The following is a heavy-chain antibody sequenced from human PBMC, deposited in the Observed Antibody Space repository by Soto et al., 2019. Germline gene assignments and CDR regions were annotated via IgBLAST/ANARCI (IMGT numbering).Heavy chain of an antibody. V-gene: IGHV3-13*01. Sequence: GGSLRLSCAASGFTFSSYDMHWVRQATGKGLEWVSAIGTAGDTYYPGSVKGRFTISRENAKNSLYLQMNSLRAGDTAVYYCARAPRACSGGSCYGGAFDIWGQGTMFPVS. CDR3: ARAPRACSGGSCYGGAFDI. J-gene: IGHJ3*02. D-gene: IGHD2-15*01. CDR1: GFTFSSYD. CDR2: IGTAGDT.